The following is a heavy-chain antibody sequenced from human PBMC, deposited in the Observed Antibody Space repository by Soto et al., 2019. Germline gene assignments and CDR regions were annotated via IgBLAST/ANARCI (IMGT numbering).Heavy chain of an antibody. CDR1: GFTFSSYG. CDR2: ISYDGSNK. V-gene: IGHV3-30*18. Sequence: GSLRLSCAASGFTFSSYGMHWVRQAPGKGLEWVAVISYDGSNKYYADSVKGRFTISRDNSKNTLYLQMNSLRAEDTAVYYCAKDGQWLELGFFDYWGQGTLVTVSS. D-gene: IGHD6-19*01. J-gene: IGHJ4*02. CDR3: AKDGQWLELGFFDY.